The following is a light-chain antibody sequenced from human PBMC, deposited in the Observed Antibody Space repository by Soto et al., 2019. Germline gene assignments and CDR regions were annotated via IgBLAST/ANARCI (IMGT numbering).Light chain of an antibody. J-gene: IGLJ2*01. CDR1: SSDVGSYNL. V-gene: IGLV2-23*01. Sequence: QSALTQPASVSGSPGQSITISCTGTSSDVGSYNLVSWYQQHPGKAPKLMIYEGSKRPSGVSNRFSGSKSGTTASLTISGLQAEDEADYYCCSYAARSTHVVFGGGTKLTLL. CDR2: EGS. CDR3: CSYAARSTHVV.